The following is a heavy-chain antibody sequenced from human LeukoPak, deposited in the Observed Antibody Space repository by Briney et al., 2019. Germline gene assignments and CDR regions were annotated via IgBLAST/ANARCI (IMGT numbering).Heavy chain of an antibody. J-gene: IGHJ6*03. CDR1: GFTFSSYW. V-gene: IGHV4-34*01. CDR3: ARRCRYYGSGSYYYYYYYMDV. CDR2: INHSGST. D-gene: IGHD3-10*01. Sequence: GSLRLSCAASGFTFSSYWMSWVRQPPGKGLEWIGEINHSGSTNYNPSLKSRVTISVDTSKNQFSLKLSSVTAADTAVYYCARRCRYYGSGSYYYYYYYMDVWGKGTTVTISS.